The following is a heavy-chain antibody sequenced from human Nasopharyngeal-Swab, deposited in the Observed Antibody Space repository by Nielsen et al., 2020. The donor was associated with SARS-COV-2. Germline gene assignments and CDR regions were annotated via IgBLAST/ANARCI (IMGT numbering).Heavy chain of an antibody. CDR1: GFTFSNYA. D-gene: IGHD4-11*01. J-gene: IGHJ5*01. Sequence: GGSLRLSCAASGFTFSNYAMNWVRQAPGKGLEWVSVTNNGGDMTNYADSVKGRFTVSRDNSKNTLYLEIRSLRGDDTALYYCAKATYRFCFDSWGQGTLVTVSS. CDR3: AKATYRFCFDS. CDR2: TNNGGDMT. V-gene: IGHV3-23*03.